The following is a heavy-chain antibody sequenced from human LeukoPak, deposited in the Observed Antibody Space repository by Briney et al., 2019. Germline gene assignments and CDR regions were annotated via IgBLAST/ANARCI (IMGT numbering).Heavy chain of an antibody. CDR2: IYHSGST. J-gene: IGHJ4*02. CDR3: AREAHAGKQQQVAMEAAAFDY. D-gene: IGHD6-13*01. CDR1: GGSISSSNW. V-gene: IGHV4-4*02. Sequence: SETLSLTCAVSGGSISSSNWWSWVRQPPGKGLEWIGEIYHSGSTNYNPSLKSRVTISVDKSKNQFSLKLSSVTAADTAVYYCAREAHAGKQQQVAMEAAAFDYWGQGTLVTVSS.